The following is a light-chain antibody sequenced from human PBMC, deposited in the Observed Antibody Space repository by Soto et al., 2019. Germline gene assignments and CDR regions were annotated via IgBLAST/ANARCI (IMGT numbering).Light chain of an antibody. CDR2: GAF. V-gene: IGKV3-20*01. J-gene: IGKJ4*01. Sequence: ESVLTQSPGTLSLSPGETATLSCRASQSVTSAFLSWYQQKPGQAPRLLIYGAFTRAAGIPDRFSGSGSGPDFTLTSSRLEPEDSAVYFCQQYDNSRLTFGGGTKVEIK. CDR1: QSVTSAF. CDR3: QQYDNSRLT.